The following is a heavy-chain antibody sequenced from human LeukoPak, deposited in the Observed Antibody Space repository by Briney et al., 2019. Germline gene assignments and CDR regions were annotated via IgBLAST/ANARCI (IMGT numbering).Heavy chain of an antibody. J-gene: IGHJ4*02. D-gene: IGHD1-26*01. CDR3: ARGGVVGARKGSFDY. V-gene: IGHV4-59*01. Sequence: SETLSLTCTVSGGSISSYYRSWIRQPPGKGLEWIGYIYYSGSTNYNPSLKSRVTISVDTSKNQFSLKLSSVTAADTAVYYCARGGVVGARKGSFDYWGQGTLVTVSS. CDR2: IYYSGST. CDR1: GGSISSYY.